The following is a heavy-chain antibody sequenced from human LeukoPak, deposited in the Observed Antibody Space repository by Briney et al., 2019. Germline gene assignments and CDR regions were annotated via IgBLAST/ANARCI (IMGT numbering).Heavy chain of an antibody. J-gene: IGHJ6*02. CDR1: GFTFSSFG. D-gene: IGHD5-12*01. CDR3: GRLMGGYDSYFYGMDV. V-gene: IGHV3-30*03. CDR2: ISYDGSNK. Sequence: GRSLRLSCAASGFTFSSFGMHWVRQAPGKGLEWVAVISYDGSNKYYAHSVKGRFTISRDNSQNTLYLQMNSLRLEDTAVHYCGRLMGGYDSYFYGMDVWGRGTTVTVSS.